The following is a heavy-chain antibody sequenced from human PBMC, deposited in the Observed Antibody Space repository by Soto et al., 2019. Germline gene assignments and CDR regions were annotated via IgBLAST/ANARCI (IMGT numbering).Heavy chain of an antibody. CDR1: GGSISSGGYY. V-gene: IGHV4-31*03. J-gene: IGHJ5*02. CDR2: IYYSGST. Sequence: SETLSLTCTVSGGSISSGGYYWSWIRQHPGKGLEWIGYIYYSGSTYYNPSLKSRVTISVGTSKNQFSLKLSSVTAADTAVYYCARAIADLEWLIGPFDPWGQGTLVTVSS. CDR3: ARAIADLEWLIGPFDP. D-gene: IGHD3-3*01.